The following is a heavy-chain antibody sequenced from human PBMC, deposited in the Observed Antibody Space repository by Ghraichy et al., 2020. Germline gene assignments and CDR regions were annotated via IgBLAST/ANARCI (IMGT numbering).Heavy chain of an antibody. CDR1: GFSLSTSGVG. CDR2: IYWDDDK. D-gene: IGHD3-10*01. V-gene: IGHV2-5*02. Sequence: SGPTLVKPTQTLTLTCTFSGFSLSTSGVGVGWIRQPPGKALEWLALIYWDDDKRYSPSLKSRLTITKDTSKNQVVLTMTNMDPVDTATYYCSNTHPHYYGSGSYYIGWYFDYWGQGTLVTVSS. J-gene: IGHJ4*02. CDR3: SNTHPHYYGSGSYYIGWYFDY.